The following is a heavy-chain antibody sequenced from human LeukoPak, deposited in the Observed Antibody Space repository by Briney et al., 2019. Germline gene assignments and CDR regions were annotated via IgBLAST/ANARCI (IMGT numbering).Heavy chain of an antibody. D-gene: IGHD3-22*01. J-gene: IGHJ4*02. Sequence: GGSLRLSCAASGFTVSSNYMSWVRQAPGKGLEWVSVIYSGGSTYYADSVKGRFTISRDNSKNTLYLQMNSLRAEDTAVYYCARREYYYDSSGYSADYFDYWGQGTPVTVSS. CDR2: IYSGGST. CDR1: GFTVSSNY. V-gene: IGHV3-53*01. CDR3: ARREYYYDSSGYSADYFDY.